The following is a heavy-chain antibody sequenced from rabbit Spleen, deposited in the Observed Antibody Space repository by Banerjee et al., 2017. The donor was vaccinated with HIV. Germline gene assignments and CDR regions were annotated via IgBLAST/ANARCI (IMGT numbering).Heavy chain of an antibody. CDR3: ARDTSSSFSSYGMDL. V-gene: IGHV1S40*01. D-gene: IGHD1-1*01. CDR2: VDIGSSGFT. Sequence: VESGGDLVKPGSSLTLTCTASGVSFSFSNYMCWVRQAPGKGLEWIGCVDIGSSGFTYFASWAKGRFTISKTSSTTVTLQMTSLTAADTATYFCARDTSSSFSSYGMDLWGQGTLVTVS. J-gene: IGHJ6*01. CDR1: GVSFSFSNY.